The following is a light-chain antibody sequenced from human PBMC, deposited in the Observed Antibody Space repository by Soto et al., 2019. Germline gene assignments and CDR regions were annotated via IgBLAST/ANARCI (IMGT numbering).Light chain of an antibody. CDR3: QQGHNWPLT. Sequence: EIVMTQSPATLSLSPGGRAALSCRASQSINSELAWYQQKPGQPPRLLIYGPSTRATGVPARFTGSESGSEFTLTISRLQSEDFAVYYCQQGHNWPLTVGQGTRLEI. CDR1: QSINSE. CDR2: GPS. V-gene: IGKV3-15*01. J-gene: IGKJ2*01.